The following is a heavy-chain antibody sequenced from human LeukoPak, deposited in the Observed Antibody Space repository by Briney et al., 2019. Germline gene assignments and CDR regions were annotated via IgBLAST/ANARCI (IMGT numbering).Heavy chain of an antibody. V-gene: IGHV3-23*01. CDR1: GFTFSSYA. CDR3: AKDGVHCSSTSCYDYFDY. CDR2: ISGSGGST. Sequence: GGSLRLSCAPSGFTFSSYAMSWVRQAPGKGLEWVSAISGSGGSTYYADSVKGRFTISRDNSKNTLYLQMNSLRAEDTAVYYCAKDGVHCSSTSCYDYFDYWGQGTLVTVSS. D-gene: IGHD2-2*01. J-gene: IGHJ4*02.